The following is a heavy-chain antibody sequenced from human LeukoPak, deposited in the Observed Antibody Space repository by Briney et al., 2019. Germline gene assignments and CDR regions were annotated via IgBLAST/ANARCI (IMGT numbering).Heavy chain of an antibody. CDR1: GYTFTGFY. J-gene: IGHJ3*02. Sequence: GASVKVSCKASGYTFTGFYMHWVRQAPGHGLEWIGWINPYSGGTNYAQKFRGRVTLTRDTSITTAYMELSRLTSDDTAVYYCALNSYESSGFDAFDIWGQGTMVTVSS. V-gene: IGHV1-2*02. D-gene: IGHD3-22*01. CDR3: ALNSYESSGFDAFDI. CDR2: INPYSGGT.